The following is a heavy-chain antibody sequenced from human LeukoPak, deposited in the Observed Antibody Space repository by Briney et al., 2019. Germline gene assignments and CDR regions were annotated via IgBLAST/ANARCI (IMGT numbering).Heavy chain of an antibody. CDR2: INHSGST. V-gene: IGHV4-34*01. D-gene: IGHD6-19*01. CDR3: ARSRCSSGPRLIFDY. Sequence: PSETLSLTCAVYGGSFSGYYWSWIRQPPGKGLEWIGEINHSGSTNYNPSLKSRVTISVDTSKNQFSLKLSSVTAADTAVYYCARSRCSSGPRLIFDYWGQGTLVTVSS. CDR1: GGSFSGYY. J-gene: IGHJ4*02.